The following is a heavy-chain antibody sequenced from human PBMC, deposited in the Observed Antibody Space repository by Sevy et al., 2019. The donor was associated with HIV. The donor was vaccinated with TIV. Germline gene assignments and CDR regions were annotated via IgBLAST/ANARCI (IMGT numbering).Heavy chain of an antibody. D-gene: IGHD2-8*01. CDR1: GFTFSKYS. V-gene: IGHV3-23*01. CDR3: AREGCTKPHDY. CDR2: LSFGCGEI. J-gene: IGHJ4*02. Sequence: GGSLRLSCAASGFTFSKYSMSWVRQPPGKGLERVSTLSFGCGEINYADSVEGRFTISRDNSKSSVYLQMNNLRPEDTAVYYCAREGCTKPHDYWGQGTLVTVSS.